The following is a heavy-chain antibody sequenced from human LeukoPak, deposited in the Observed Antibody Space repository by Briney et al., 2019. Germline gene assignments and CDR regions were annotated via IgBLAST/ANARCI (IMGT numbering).Heavy chain of an antibody. Sequence: GGSLRLSCAASGFTFNIYWMSWVPQAPGKGLEWVANIKQEGSEKYYVDCVKGGFTIYSDNAKNSLYLQMNSLRAEDTAVYYCAKERVATNRRPYYFDSWGQGTLVTVSS. J-gene: IGHJ4*02. V-gene: IGHV3-7*03. CDR3: AKERVATNRRPYYFDS. D-gene: IGHD5-12*01. CDR1: GFTFNIYW. CDR2: IKQEGSEK.